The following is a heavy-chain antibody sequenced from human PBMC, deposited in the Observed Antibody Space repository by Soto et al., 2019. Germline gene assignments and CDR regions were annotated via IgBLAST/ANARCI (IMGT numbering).Heavy chain of an antibody. V-gene: IGHV3-74*01. D-gene: IGHD3-10*01. CDR2: INTDGSRT. CDR3: ASVKSGSYYSFDP. J-gene: IGHJ5*02. CDR1: GFIFSTYG. Sequence: GGSLRLSCAASGFIFSTYGMHWFRQVPGKGLAWVSRINTDGSRTSYADSVKGRFTISRDNAKNTVYLQMNSLRAEDTAVYVCASVKSGSYYSFDPWGQGTLVTVSS.